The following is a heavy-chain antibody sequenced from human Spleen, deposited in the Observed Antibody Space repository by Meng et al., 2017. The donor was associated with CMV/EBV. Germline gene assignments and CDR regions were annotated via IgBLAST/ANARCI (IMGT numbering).Heavy chain of an antibody. D-gene: IGHD3-10*01. V-gene: IGHV4-34*01. CDR1: GGSFSGYY. J-gene: IGHJ6*02. CDR3: AREFLGRLLWFGEPRNPGRGMDV. CDR2: INHSGST. Sequence: SETLSLTCAVYGGSFSGYYWSWIRQPPGKGLEWIGEINHSGSTNYNPSLKSRVTISVDTSKNQFSLKLSSVTAADTAVYYCAREFLGRLLWFGEPRNPGRGMDVWGQGTTVTVSS.